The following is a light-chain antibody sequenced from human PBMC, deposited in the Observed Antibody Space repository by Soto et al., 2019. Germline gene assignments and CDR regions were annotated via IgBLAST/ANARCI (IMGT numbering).Light chain of an antibody. Sequence: DIQMTQSPSTLSGSIGARVTITCRASQSISTWLAWYQQKPGKAPNLRIYKASTLKSGVPSRFSGSGSGTEFTLTISSLQPGDFATYYCQQYNSYLWTFGQGTKVEIK. CDR1: QSISTW. CDR3: QQYNSYLWT. V-gene: IGKV1-5*03. CDR2: KAS. J-gene: IGKJ1*01.